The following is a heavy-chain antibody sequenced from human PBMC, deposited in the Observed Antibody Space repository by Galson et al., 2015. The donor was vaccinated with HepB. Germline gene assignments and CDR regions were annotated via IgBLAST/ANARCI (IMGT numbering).Heavy chain of an antibody. V-gene: IGHV3-11*06. CDR1: GFTFSDYY. D-gene: IGHD3-16*02. Sequence: SLRLSCAASGFTFSDYYMSWIRQAPGKGLEWVSYISSSSSYTNYADSVKGRFTISRDNAKNSLYLQMNSLRAEDTAVYYCARDVPMNVWGSYRNYYGMDVWGQGTTVTVSS. J-gene: IGHJ6*02. CDR3: ARDVPMNVWGSYRNYYGMDV. CDR2: ISSSSSYT.